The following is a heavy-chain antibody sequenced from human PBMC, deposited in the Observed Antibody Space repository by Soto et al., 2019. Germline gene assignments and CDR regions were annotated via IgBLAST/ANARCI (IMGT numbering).Heavy chain of an antibody. CDR2: IYSGGST. D-gene: IGHD2-15*01. V-gene: IGHV3-66*01. Sequence: ESGGGLVQPGGSLRLSCAASGFTVSSKYMSWVRQAPGRGLEWVSLIYSGGSTSYADSVKGRFTISRDNSKNTLYLQMNRLRDEVRAVNYGAREGPNVRGGRCFGVPMDVWAKGPRSPSP. J-gene: IGHJ6*03. CDR3: AREGPNVRGGRCFGVPMDV. CDR1: GFTVSSKY.